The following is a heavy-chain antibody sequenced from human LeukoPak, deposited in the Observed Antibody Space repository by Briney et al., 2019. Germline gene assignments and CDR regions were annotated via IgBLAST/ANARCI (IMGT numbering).Heavy chain of an antibody. CDR3: ARAKIAAAGTGAFDV. Sequence: GGSLRLSCAASGFTFSSYATTWVRQAPGKGLEWVSAFSATDGSAQYAESVEGRFTISRDNSKNTLFLQMNSLGAEDTAVYYCARAKIAAAGTGAFDVWGQGTLVTVSS. CDR2: FSATDGSA. J-gene: IGHJ3*01. CDR1: GFTFSSYA. D-gene: IGHD6-13*01. V-gene: IGHV3-23*01.